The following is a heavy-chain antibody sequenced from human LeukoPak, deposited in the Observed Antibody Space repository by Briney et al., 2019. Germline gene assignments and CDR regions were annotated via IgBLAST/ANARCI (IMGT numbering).Heavy chain of an antibody. Sequence: SGTLSLTCTVSGDSISSSDYYWGWIRQPPGKGLGWIGTISYSGSTYYNPSLQSRVTISVDTSKNQFSLELSSVTAADTAVYYCARGSRRLADFHYWGQGTLVTVSS. D-gene: IGHD1-26*01. V-gene: IGHV4-39*01. CDR2: ISYSGST. CDR3: ARGSRRLADFHY. J-gene: IGHJ4*02. CDR1: GDSISSSDYY.